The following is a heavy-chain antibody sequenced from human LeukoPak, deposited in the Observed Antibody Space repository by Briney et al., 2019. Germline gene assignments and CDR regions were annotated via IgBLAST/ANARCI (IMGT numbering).Heavy chain of an antibody. CDR3: ARAFGADFWSYAFDY. V-gene: IGHV1/OR15-1*04. Sequence: ASVKVSCKASGYIFTDYYMHWVRQAPGQELGWMGRINPNSGGTNYAQKFQGRVTMTRDTSISTAYMELSSLRSEDTAVYYCARAFGADFWSYAFDYWGQGTLVTVSS. CDR1: GYIFTDYY. CDR2: INPNSGGT. J-gene: IGHJ4*02. D-gene: IGHD3-3*01.